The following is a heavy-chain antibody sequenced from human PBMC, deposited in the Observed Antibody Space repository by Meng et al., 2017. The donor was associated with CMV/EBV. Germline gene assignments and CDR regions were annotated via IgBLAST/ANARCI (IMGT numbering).Heavy chain of an antibody. V-gene: IGHV4-34*01. CDR2: INHSGTT. D-gene: IGHD3-16*01. CDR1: AGSFCVYC. Sequence: CSVYAGSFCVYCWGRIRQPPGKGLEWIGEINHSGTTNYNPSIKSRVTISVDTSKTQFSLKMSSVTAADTAVYYCARGKGDRVRYFDLWGRGTLVTVSS. J-gene: IGHJ2*01. CDR3: ARGKGDRVRYFDL.